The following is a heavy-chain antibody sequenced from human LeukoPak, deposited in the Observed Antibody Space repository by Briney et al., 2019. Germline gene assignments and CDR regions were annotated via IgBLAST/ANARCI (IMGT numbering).Heavy chain of an antibody. CDR1: GFTFSSFA. D-gene: IGHD3-22*01. V-gene: IGHV3-23*01. Sequence: GGSLRLSCAASGFTFSSFAISWVRQAPGKGLEWVSGISGFGETTYYTDSVKGRFTISRDNSKNTLYLQMSSLRAEDTALYYCAKGDDSSARWYFDLWGRGTLVTVSS. CDR3: AKGDDSSARWYFDL. J-gene: IGHJ2*01. CDR2: ISGFGETT.